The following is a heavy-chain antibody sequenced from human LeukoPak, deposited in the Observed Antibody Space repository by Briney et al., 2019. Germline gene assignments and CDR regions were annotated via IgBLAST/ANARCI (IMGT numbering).Heavy chain of an antibody. CDR1: GFTFSSYG. J-gene: IGHJ4*02. V-gene: IGHV3-30*03. Sequence: GRSLRLSCAASGFTFSSYGMHWVRQAPGKGLEWVAVISYDGSNKYYADSVKGRFTISRDNSKNTLYLQMNSLRAEDTAVYYCARDRSRLLYWGQGTLVTVAS. CDR3: ARDRSRLLY. CDR2: ISYDGSNK. D-gene: IGHD3-16*01.